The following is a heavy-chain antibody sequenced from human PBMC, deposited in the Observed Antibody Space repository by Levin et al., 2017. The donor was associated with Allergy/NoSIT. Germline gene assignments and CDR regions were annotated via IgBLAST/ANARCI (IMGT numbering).Heavy chain of an antibody. CDR2: ISTGGTNT. CDR1: GFTFSSYA. Sequence: PGGSLRLSCAASGFTFSSYAMTWVRQAPGKGLEWVSAISTGGTNTYYVDSVKGRFTISRDNSKNTLYLQMNSLRAEDTAVYYCAKDGAGTYYGIDYWGQGTLVTVSS. J-gene: IGHJ4*02. D-gene: IGHD1-26*01. V-gene: IGHV3-23*01. CDR3: AKDGAGTYYGIDY.